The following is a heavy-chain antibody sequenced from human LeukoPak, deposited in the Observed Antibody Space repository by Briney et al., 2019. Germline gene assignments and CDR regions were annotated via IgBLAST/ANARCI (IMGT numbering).Heavy chain of an antibody. CDR1: GYTFTSYG. D-gene: IGHD3-22*01. V-gene: IGHV1-18*01. CDR2: ISAYNGNT. Sequence: GASVKVSCKASGYTFTSYGISWVRQAPGQGLEWMGWISAYNGNTNYAQKLQGRVTMTTDTSTSTAYMELRSLRSDDTAVYYCAKDTVYYDSSGYYPWGQGTLVTVSS. CDR3: AKDTVYYDSSGYYP. J-gene: IGHJ5*02.